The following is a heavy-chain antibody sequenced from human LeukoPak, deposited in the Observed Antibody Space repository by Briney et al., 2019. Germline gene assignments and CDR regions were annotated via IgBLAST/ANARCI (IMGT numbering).Heavy chain of an antibody. Sequence: PGRSLRLSCAASGFTFSSYGMHWVRQAPGKGLEWVAVISYGGSNKYYADSVKGRFTISRDNSKNTLYLQMNSLRAEDTAVYYCAKDGPYYDFWSGYWRYWGQGTLVTVSS. CDR1: GFTFSSYG. CDR3: AKDGPYYDFWSGYWRY. D-gene: IGHD3-3*01. V-gene: IGHV3-30*18. J-gene: IGHJ4*02. CDR2: ISYGGSNK.